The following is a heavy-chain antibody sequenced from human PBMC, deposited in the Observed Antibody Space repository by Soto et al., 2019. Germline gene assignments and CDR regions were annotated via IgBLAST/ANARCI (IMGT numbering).Heavy chain of an antibody. Sequence: PSETLSLTCVVSGGSFSTYYYNWIRQSPGKGLEWIGEINHSGSNNYGPSLKSRVTMSLDTSKNQFSLKLTSVTAADTAVYYCARGGSNDWQVAFDIWGQGTMVTVSS. CDR1: GGSFSTYY. CDR3: ARGGSNDWQVAFDI. J-gene: IGHJ3*02. D-gene: IGHD3-9*01. CDR2: INHSGSN. V-gene: IGHV4-34*01.